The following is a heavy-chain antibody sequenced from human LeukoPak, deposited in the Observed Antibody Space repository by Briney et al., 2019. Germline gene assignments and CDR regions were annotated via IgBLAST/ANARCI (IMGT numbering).Heavy chain of an antibody. Sequence: PGGSLRLSCAASGFTFSSYEMSWVRQAPGKGLEWVSAISGSGGSTYYADSVKGRFTISRDNSKNTLYLQMNSLRAEDTAVYYCAKSVVYAISTFDYWGQGTLVTVSS. CDR1: GFTFSSYE. D-gene: IGHD2-8*02. J-gene: IGHJ4*02. CDR2: ISGSGGST. V-gene: IGHV3-23*01. CDR3: AKSVVYAISTFDY.